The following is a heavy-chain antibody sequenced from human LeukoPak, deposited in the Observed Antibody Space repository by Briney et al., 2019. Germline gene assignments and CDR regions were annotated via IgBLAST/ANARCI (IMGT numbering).Heavy chain of an antibody. CDR3: AKGTAARPFDY. CDR1: GXTFNLYA. D-gene: IGHD6-6*01. J-gene: IGHJ4*02. Sequence: GGSLRLSWAASGXTFNLYAMSWVRQAPGKGLEWVSGISGSGGITSYADSVKGRFTISRDNSKKNLYLQMNSLRGEDTAVYFCAKGTAARPFDYWGQGTLVTVSS. V-gene: IGHV3-23*01. CDR2: ISGSGGIT.